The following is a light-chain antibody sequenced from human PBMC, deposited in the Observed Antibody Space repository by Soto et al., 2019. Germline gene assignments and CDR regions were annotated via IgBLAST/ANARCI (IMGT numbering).Light chain of an antibody. J-gene: IGKJ1*01. Sequence: DIQMTQYPSSLSASVGDRVTITCRASQSISSYLNWYQQKPGKAPKLLIYAASSLQSGVPSRFSGSGSGTDFTLTIGSLQPEDFATYYCQQSYSTPRTFGQVTKVEIK. CDR2: AAS. CDR3: QQSYSTPRT. V-gene: IGKV1-39*01. CDR1: QSISSY.